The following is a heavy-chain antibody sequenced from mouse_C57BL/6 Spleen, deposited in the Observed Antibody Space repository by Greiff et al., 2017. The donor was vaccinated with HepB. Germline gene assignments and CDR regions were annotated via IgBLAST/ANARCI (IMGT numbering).Heavy chain of an antibody. V-gene: IGHV1-19*01. J-gene: IGHJ4*01. CDR3: APYYYYAMDY. CDR1: GYTFTDYY. Sequence: EVQLQQSGPVLVKPGASVKMSCKASGYTFTDYYMNWVTQSHGKSLEWIGVINPYNGGTSYNQKFKGKATLTVDKSSSTAYMELNSLTSEDSAVYYCAPYYYYAMDYWGQGTSVTVSS. CDR2: INPYNGGT. D-gene: IGHD1-1*01.